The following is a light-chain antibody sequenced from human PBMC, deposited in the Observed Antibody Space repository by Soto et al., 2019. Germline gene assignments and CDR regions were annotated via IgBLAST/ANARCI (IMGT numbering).Light chain of an antibody. CDR2: VVS. J-gene: IGLJ1*01. CDR1: SSDVGGYNY. Sequence: QSALTQPASVSGSPGQSITISCTGTSSDVGGYNYVSWYQQHPGKAPKLMIYVVSNRPSGVSNRFSGSKSGNTASLTISGLQAEDEADYYCSSYTSSSFYVFGTGTKVTVL. V-gene: IGLV2-14*01. CDR3: SSYTSSSFYV.